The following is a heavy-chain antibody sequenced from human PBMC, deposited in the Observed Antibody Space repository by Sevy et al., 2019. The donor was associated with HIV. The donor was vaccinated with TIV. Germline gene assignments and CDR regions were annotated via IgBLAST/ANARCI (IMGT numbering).Heavy chain of an antibody. V-gene: IGHV3-11*01. D-gene: IGHD3-10*01. CDR1: EFTFSDYY. CDR3: AREGMVSPDAFDI. J-gene: IGHJ3*02. Sequence: GGSLRLSCAASEFTFSDYYMSWFRQAPGKGLEWVSYISNSGSDIYYAASVQGRFTISRDNAKKSLYLQMNSLRVEDTAVYYCAREGMVSPDAFDIWGQGTLVTVSS. CDR2: ISNSGSDI.